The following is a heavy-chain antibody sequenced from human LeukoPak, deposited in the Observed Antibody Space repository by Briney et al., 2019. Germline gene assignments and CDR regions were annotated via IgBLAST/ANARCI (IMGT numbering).Heavy chain of an antibody. D-gene: IGHD3-10*01. CDR3: ARDRGVRGVISSPGSMDV. CDR2: INTNTGNP. CDR1: GYTFTSYA. Sequence: ASVKVSCKASGYTFTSYAMNWVRQAPGQGLGWMGWINTNTGNPTYAQGFTGRFVFSLDTSVSTAYLQISSLKAEDTAVYYCARDRGVRGVISSPGSMDVWGKGTTVTVSS. V-gene: IGHV7-4-1*02. J-gene: IGHJ6*04.